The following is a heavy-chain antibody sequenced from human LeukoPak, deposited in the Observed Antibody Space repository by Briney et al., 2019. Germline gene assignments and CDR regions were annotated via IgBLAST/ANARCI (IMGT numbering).Heavy chain of an antibody. CDR1: GFTFSSYA. V-gene: IGHV3-30*04. Sequence: PGGSLRLSCAASGFTFSSYALHWVRQAPGKGLEWVAVISYDGSNTYYADSVKGRFTISRDKSKNTLYLEMNSLRAEDTAVYYCARPLTTVTLTDAFDTWGQGTMVTVSS. J-gene: IGHJ3*02. CDR2: ISYDGSNT. CDR3: ARPLTTVTLTDAFDT. D-gene: IGHD4-17*01.